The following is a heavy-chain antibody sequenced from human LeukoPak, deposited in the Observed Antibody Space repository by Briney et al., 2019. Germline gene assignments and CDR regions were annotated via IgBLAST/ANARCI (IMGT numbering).Heavy chain of an antibody. Sequence: SETLSLTCTVSGGSISSSSYYWGWIRQPPGKGLEWIGGIYYSGSTYYNPSLKSRVTISVDTSKNQFSLKLSSVTAADTAVYYCARVEVVVTANFDYWGQGTLVTVSS. CDR1: GGSISSSSYY. CDR2: IYYSGST. V-gene: IGHV4-39*01. CDR3: ARVEVVVTANFDY. J-gene: IGHJ4*02. D-gene: IGHD2-21*02.